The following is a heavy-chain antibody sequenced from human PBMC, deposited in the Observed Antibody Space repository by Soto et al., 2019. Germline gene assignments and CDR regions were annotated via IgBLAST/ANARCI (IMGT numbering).Heavy chain of an antibody. CDR1: GFTFSSYA. Sequence: GGSLRLSCAASGFTFSSYAMSWVRQAPGKGLEWVSAISGSGGSTYYADSVKGRFTISRDNSKNTLYLQMNSLRAEDTAVYYCAKAPVAIVATITPQYYYMDVWGKGTTVTVSS. CDR3: AKAPVAIVATITPQYYYMDV. CDR2: ISGSGGST. V-gene: IGHV3-23*01. J-gene: IGHJ6*03. D-gene: IGHD5-12*01.